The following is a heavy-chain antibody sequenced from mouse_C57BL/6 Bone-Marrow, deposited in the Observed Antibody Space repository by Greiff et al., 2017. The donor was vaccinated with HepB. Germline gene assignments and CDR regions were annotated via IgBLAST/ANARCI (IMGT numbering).Heavy chain of an antibody. J-gene: IGHJ2*01. V-gene: IGHV1-26*01. CDR2: INPNNGGT. CDR3: ARHSSYRYFDY. CDR1: GYTFTDYY. Sequence: VQLQQSGPELVKPGASVKISCKASGYTFTDYYMNWVKQSHGKSLEWIGDINPNNGGTSYNQKFKGKATLTVDKSSSTAYMELRSLTSEDSAVYYCARHSSYRYFDYWGQGTTLTVSS. D-gene: IGHD1-1*01.